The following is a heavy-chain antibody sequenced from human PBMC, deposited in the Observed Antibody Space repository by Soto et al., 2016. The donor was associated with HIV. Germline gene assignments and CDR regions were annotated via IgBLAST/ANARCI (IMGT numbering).Heavy chain of an antibody. Sequence: EVQLVESGGGLVQPGRSLRPSCAASGFTFDDYAMHWVRQAPGKGLEWVSGISWNSGSIGYADSVKGRFTISRDNAKNSLYLQMNSLRAEDMALYYCAKEGGGRMNYYMDVWGKGTTVTVSS. CDR3: AKEGGGRMNYYMDV. D-gene: IGHD3-10*01. V-gene: IGHV3-9*03. J-gene: IGHJ6*03. CDR1: GFTFDDYA. CDR2: ISWNSGSI.